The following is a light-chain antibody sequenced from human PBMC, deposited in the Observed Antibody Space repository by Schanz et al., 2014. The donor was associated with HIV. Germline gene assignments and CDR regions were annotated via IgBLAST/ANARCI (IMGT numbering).Light chain of an antibody. CDR2: WPS. J-gene: IGKJ2*01. V-gene: IGKV4-1*01. Sequence: DIQMTQSPSTLSASVGDRVTITCRASQYISSWLAWYQQKPGQPPKLVIYWPSTRESGVPDRFSGSGSGTDFTLTISSLQAEDVAVYYCQQYYGTPPTFGQGTKLEIK. CDR3: QQYYGTPPT. CDR1: QYISSW.